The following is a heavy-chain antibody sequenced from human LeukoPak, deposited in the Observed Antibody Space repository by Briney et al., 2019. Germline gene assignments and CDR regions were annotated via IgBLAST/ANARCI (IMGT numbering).Heavy chain of an antibody. D-gene: IGHD2-15*01. CDR1: GFTFSRYS. CDR2: ISSSSTYI. V-gene: IGHV3-21*01. CDR3: ARDPGYEFDY. J-gene: IGHJ4*02. Sequence: GGSLRLSCAASGFTFSRYSMNWVRQALGKGLEWVSTISSSSTYIYYADSVKGRFTIPRDNAKNSLYLQMNSLRAEDTAVYYCARDPGYEFDYWGQGTLVTVSS.